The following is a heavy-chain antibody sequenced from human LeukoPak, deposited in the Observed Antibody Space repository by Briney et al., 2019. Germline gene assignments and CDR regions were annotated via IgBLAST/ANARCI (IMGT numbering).Heavy chain of an antibody. CDR2: ITGSGGST. D-gene: IGHD4-17*01. CDR1: GFTVSSYS. V-gene: IGHV3-23*01. Sequence: GGSLRLSCAASGFTVSSYSMSWVRQAPGKGLEWVSAITGSGGSTYYADSVRGRFTISRDNHKNTLYLQMNSLRAEDTAVYYCAKDGHDYGDYLGYWGQGTLVTVSS. J-gene: IGHJ4*02. CDR3: AKDGHDYGDYLGY.